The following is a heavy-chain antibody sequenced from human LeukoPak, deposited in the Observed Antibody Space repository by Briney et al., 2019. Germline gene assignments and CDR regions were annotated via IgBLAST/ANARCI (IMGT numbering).Heavy chain of an antibody. V-gene: IGHV3-11*06. Sequence: PGGSLRLSCAASGFTFSDYYMSWIRQAPGKGLEWVSYISSSSSYTNYADSVKGRFTISRENAKNSLYLPMNSLRAEDTAVYYCARGRTGTPFDYWGQGTLVTVSS. CDR3: ARGRTGTPFDY. CDR1: GFTFSDYY. D-gene: IGHD1-1*01. CDR2: ISSSSSYT. J-gene: IGHJ4*02.